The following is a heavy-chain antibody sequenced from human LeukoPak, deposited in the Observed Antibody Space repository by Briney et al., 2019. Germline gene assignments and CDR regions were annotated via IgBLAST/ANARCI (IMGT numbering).Heavy chain of an antibody. Sequence: GGSLRLSCAASGFTFSSYAMSWVRLAPGKGLEWVSTFSVSSGNTYYADSVRGRFTISRDTSKNTLYLQMSSLRAEDTAVYYCARDSRDIVLVPAAINWFDPWGQGTLVTVSS. J-gene: IGHJ5*02. CDR3: ARDSRDIVLVPAAINWFDP. V-gene: IGHV3-23*01. CDR1: GFTFSSYA. D-gene: IGHD2-2*01. CDR2: FSVSSGNT.